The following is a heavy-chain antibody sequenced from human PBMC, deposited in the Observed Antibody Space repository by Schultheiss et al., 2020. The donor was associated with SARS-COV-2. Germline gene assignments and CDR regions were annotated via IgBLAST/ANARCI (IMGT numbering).Heavy chain of an antibody. CDR2: IYYSGST. V-gene: IGHV4-59*12. Sequence: SETLSLTCTVSGGSISSYYWSWIRQPPGKGLEWIGYIYYSGSTYYNPSLKSRVTISVDTSKNQFSLKLSSVTAADTAVYYCARRAASLGYYFDYWGQGTLVTVSS. J-gene: IGHJ4*02. CDR1: GGSISSYY. D-gene: IGHD6-13*01. CDR3: ARRAASLGYYFDY.